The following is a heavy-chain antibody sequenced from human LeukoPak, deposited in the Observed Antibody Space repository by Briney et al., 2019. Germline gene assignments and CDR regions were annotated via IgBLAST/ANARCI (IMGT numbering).Heavy chain of an antibody. V-gene: IGHV4-61*02. CDR1: GYSISSGYY. Sequence: SETLSLTCTVSGYSISSGYYWGWIRQPAGKGLEWIGRIYTSGSTNYNPSLKSRVTISVDTSKKQFSLKLSSVTAADTAVYYCARDPGGPIVVVAAATAFDIWGQGTMVTVSS. CDR2: IYTSGST. D-gene: IGHD2-2*01. J-gene: IGHJ3*02. CDR3: ARDPGGPIVVVAAATAFDI.